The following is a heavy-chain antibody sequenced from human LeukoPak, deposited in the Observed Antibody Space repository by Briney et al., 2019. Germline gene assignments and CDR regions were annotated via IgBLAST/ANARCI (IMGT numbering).Heavy chain of an antibody. CDR3: TRGETGRDSSGYFGY. D-gene: IGHD3-22*01. V-gene: IGHV1-2*02. CDR2: INPNSGGT. CDR1: GYTFNDYY. Sequence: ASVKVSRKASGYTFNDYYIHWVRQAPGQGLEWMGWINPNSGGTNYAQKFQGRVTVTRDTSISTAYMELSSLRSDDTAVYYCTRGETGRDSSGYFGYWSQGTLVTVSS. J-gene: IGHJ4*02.